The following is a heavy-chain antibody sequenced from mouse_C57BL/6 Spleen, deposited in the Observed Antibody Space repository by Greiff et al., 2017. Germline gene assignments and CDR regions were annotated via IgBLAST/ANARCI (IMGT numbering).Heavy chain of an antibody. J-gene: IGHJ4*01. CDR3: ARGGRLPYAMDD. CDR1: YFAFMASA. D-gene: IGHD5-5*01. Sequence: LQQPGAELVRPGSSVKLSCKDSYFAFMASAMHWVKQRPGHGLEWIGSFTMYSNATEYSQNFKGKATLTVNTSSSTAYMELSSLTSEDSAVEYCARGGRLPYAMDDWGQGTSVTVSS. V-gene: IGHV1-49*01. CDR2: FTMYSNAT.